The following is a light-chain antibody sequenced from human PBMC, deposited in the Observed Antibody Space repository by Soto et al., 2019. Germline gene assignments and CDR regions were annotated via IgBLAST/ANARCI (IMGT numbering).Light chain of an antibody. V-gene: IGKV3-20*01. CDR3: QQYGSSPYT. CDR1: QSISSSY. Sequence: EIVLTQSPGTLSLSPGERATLSCRVSQSISSSYLTWYQQKPGQAPRLLIYGASSRATGIPDRFSGSGSGTDFTLTISRLEPEDFAVYYCQQYGSSPYTFGQGTKLEIK. J-gene: IGKJ2*01. CDR2: GAS.